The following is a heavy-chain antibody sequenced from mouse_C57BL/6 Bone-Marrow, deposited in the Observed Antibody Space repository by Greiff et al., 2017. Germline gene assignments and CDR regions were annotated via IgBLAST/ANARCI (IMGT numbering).Heavy chain of an antibody. J-gene: IGHJ3*01. CDR3: ARERGYDYDWPL. CDR1: GFTFSSYA. D-gene: IGHD2-4*01. CDR2: ISDGGSYT. Sequence: DVQLVESGGGLVKPGGSLKLSCAASGFTFSSYAMSWVRQTPEKRLEWVATISDGGSYTYYPDNVKGRFTISRDNAKNNLYLQMSHLKSEDTAMYYCARERGYDYDWPLGGQGTLVTVSA. V-gene: IGHV5-4*01.